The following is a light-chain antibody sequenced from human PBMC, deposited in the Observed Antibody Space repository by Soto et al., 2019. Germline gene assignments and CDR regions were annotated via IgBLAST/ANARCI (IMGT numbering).Light chain of an antibody. CDR3: QQYTQWPIT. J-gene: IGKJ5*01. Sequence: EIVMTQSPDTLSLSPGETATLSCRASQTIGRNYLAWYQQKPGQVPRLLIYGISTRATDIPARFSGSGSGTEFTHTISSLQSEDFAVYYCQQYTQWPITFGQGTRLEIK. V-gene: IGKV3-15*01. CDR2: GIS. CDR1: QTIGRN.